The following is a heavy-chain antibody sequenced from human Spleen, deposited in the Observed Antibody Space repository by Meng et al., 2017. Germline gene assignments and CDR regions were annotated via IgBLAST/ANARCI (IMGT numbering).Heavy chain of an antibody. CDR1: GYTFSDYY. V-gene: IGHV1-2*02. CDR3: ARTLPPGAAMYYYYGMDV. J-gene: IGHJ6*02. D-gene: IGHD2-2*01. Sequence: ASVKVSCKGSGYTFSDYYVHWVRQAPGQGLEWMGWVNPKSGGTNYAQKSQGRVTMSASFTTAYMELSSLTSDDTAVYYCARTLPPGAAMYYYYGMDVWGQGTTVTVSS. CDR2: VNPKSGGT.